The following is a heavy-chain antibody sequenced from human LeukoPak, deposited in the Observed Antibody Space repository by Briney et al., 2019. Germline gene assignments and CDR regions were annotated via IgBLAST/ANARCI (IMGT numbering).Heavy chain of an antibody. CDR3: AREASGIRGWFDP. CDR1: GGSISGGSYY. D-gene: IGHD3-10*01. V-gene: IGHV4-61*02. Sequence: SETLSLTCTVSGGSISGGSYYWSWIRQPAGQGLEWIGRFYTSGSTNYNPSLKSRVTISVDTSKNEFSLQLRPVTAADTAVYYCAREASGIRGWFDPWGQGTLVTVSS. CDR2: FYTSGST. J-gene: IGHJ5*02.